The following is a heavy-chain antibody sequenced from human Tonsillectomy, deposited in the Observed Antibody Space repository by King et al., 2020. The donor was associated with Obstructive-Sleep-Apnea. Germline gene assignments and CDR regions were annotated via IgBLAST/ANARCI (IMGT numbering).Heavy chain of an antibody. J-gene: IGHJ4*02. CDR2: IWYDGSNK. D-gene: IGHD6-19*01. V-gene: IGHV3-33*06. CDR3: AKXXGYSSGWFSFXY. Sequence: VQLVESGGGVVQPGRSLRLSCAASGFTFSDYGMHWVRQTPGKRLEWVAVIWYDGSNKYYADSVKGRFTISRDNSKKTVYLQMNSLRVEDTGLYYCAKXXGYSSGWFSFXYXGQGSLVTVSS. CDR1: GFTFSDYG.